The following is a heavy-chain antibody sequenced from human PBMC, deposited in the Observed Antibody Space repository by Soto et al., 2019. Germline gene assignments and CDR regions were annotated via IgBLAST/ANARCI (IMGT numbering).Heavy chain of an antibody. J-gene: IGHJ6*02. CDR3: ARVTPATPYYAMDV. Sequence: QVQLQESGPGLVKPSQTLSLTCSVSGDSISSGGYYWSWIRHPPGKGLEWIGYMYHTGRTYYNPSLSGRATISVDRSKNQFFLNLTSVTAADTAVYYCARVTPATPYYAMDVWGQGTTVTVSS. CDR2: MYHTGRT. D-gene: IGHD2-2*02. V-gene: IGHV4-30-2*01. CDR1: GDSISSGGYY.